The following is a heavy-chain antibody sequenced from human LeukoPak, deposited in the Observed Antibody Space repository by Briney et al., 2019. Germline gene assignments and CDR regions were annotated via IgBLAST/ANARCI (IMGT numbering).Heavy chain of an antibody. CDR2: INPSGGST. Sequence: ASVKVSCKASGYTFTSYYMHWVRQAPGQGLEWMGIINPSGGSTSYAQKFQGRVTMTRDTSTSTVYMELSSLRSEDTAVYYCALEWNSSSWKRDAFDIWGQGTMVTVSS. CDR3: ALEWNSSSWKRDAFDI. CDR1: GYTFTSYY. D-gene: IGHD6-13*01. V-gene: IGHV1-46*01. J-gene: IGHJ3*02.